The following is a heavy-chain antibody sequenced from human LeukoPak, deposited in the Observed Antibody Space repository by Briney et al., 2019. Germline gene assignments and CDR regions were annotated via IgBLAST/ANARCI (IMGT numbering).Heavy chain of an antibody. CDR2: ISGRGDST. V-gene: IGHV3-23*01. CDR3: AKERKGSGYFDY. CDR1: GFTFNSYA. Sequence: GGSLRLSCAASGFTFNSYAMGWVRQAPGRGLEHVSAISGRGDSTYRPDSVKGRFTISRDNSKNTVFLQMNSLRAEDTAVYYCAKERKGSGYFDYWGQGTLVTVSS. J-gene: IGHJ4*02. D-gene: IGHD1-26*01.